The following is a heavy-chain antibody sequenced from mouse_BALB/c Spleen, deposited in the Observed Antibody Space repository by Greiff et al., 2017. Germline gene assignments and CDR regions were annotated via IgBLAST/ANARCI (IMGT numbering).Heavy chain of an antibody. J-gene: IGHJ3*01. V-gene: IGHV5-6*01. CDR2: ISSGGSYT. CDR1: GFTFSSYG. CDR3: ARHSDYDAWFAY. D-gene: IGHD2-4*01. Sequence: DVHLVESGGDLVKPGGSLKLSCAASGFTFSSYGMSWVRQTPDKRLEWVATISSGGSYTYYPDSVKGRFTISRDNAKNTLYLQMSSLKSEDTAMYYCARHSDYDAWFAYWGQGTLVTVSA.